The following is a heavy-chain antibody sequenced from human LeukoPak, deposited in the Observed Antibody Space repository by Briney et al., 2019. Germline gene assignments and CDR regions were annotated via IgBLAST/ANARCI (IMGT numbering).Heavy chain of an antibody. Sequence: PGGSLRLSCAASGFTFSSFAMSWVRQAPGKGLEWVSSIGRNAVNTYYADSVKGRFTISRDNAKNSLYLQMNSLRAEDTAVYYCARDSSSSWVWDWGQGTLVTVSS. CDR1: GFTFSSFA. CDR2: IGRNAVNT. J-gene: IGHJ4*02. D-gene: IGHD6-13*01. CDR3: ARDSSSSWVWD. V-gene: IGHV3-23*01.